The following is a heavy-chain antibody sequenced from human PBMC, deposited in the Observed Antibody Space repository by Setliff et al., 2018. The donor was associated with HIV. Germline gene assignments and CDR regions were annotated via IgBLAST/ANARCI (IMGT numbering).Heavy chain of an antibody. CDR1: GFSISTSGVG. CDR3: ARRAVSRANWLDP. D-gene: IGHD2-8*01. CDR2: IYWDDDK. V-gene: IGHV2-5*02. Sequence: SGPTLVNPTQTLTLTCTFSGFSISTSGVGVGWVRQPPGKALEWLALIYWDDDKTYSASLKSRLTVTKDTSKSRVVLTLINMDPVDTATYYCARRAVSRANWLDPWGPGILVTVSS. J-gene: IGHJ5*02.